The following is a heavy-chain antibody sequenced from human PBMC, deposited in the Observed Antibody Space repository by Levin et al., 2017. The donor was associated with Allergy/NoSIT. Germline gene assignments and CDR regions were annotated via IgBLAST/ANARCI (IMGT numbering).Heavy chain of an antibody. D-gene: IGHD6-13*01. CDR3: ARDQVAAAGTNYYYGMDV. CDR1: GGTFSSYA. Sequence: KISCKASGGTFSSYAISWVRQAPGQGLEWMGGIIPIFGTANYAQKFQGRVTITADESTRTAYMELSSLRSEDTAVYYWARDQVAAAGTNYYYGMDVWGQGTTVTVSS. J-gene: IGHJ6*02. V-gene: IGHV1-69*01. CDR2: IIPIFGTA.